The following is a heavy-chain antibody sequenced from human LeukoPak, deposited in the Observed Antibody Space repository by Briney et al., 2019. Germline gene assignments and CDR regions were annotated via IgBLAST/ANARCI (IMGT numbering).Heavy chain of an antibody. CDR1: GFTFSSYW. D-gene: IGHD6-19*01. Sequence: PGGSLRLSCAASGFTFSSYWMHWVRQAPGKGLVWVSRINSDESTTSYADSVKGRFVISRDNAKNTLYLQMNSLRAEDTAVYYCARVGTSSSGWQFDYWGQGTLVTVSS. CDR2: INSDESTT. J-gene: IGHJ4*02. V-gene: IGHV3-74*01. CDR3: ARVGTSSSGWQFDY.